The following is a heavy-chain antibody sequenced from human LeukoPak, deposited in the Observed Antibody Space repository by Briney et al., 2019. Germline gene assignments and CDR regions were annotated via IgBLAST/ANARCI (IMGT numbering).Heavy chain of an antibody. CDR1: GFTFSSYE. CDR2: ISSSGSTI. J-gene: IGHJ4*02. V-gene: IGHV3-48*03. D-gene: IGHD4-17*01. Sequence: GGSLRLSCAASGFTFSSYEMNWVRQAPGKGLEWVSYISSSGSTIYYADSVKGRFTISRDNAKNSLYLQMNSLRAEDTAVYYCAKDGTTVTTRGAHFDYWGQGTLVTVSS. CDR3: AKDGTTVTTRGAHFDY.